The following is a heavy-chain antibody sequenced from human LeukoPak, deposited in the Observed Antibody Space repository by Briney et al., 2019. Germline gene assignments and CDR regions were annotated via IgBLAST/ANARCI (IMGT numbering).Heavy chain of an antibody. J-gene: IGHJ4*02. CDR2: ISDGGGST. Sequence: GGSLRLSCAASGFTFSSYAMSWVRQAPGKGLEWVSAISDGGGSTYYADSVKGRFTISRDNSKNTLYLQMNSLRAEDTAVYYCAHVAGWAAAGTYYFDYWGQGTLVTVSS. CDR3: AHVAGWAAAGTYYFDY. D-gene: IGHD6-13*01. CDR1: GFTFSSYA. V-gene: IGHV3-23*01.